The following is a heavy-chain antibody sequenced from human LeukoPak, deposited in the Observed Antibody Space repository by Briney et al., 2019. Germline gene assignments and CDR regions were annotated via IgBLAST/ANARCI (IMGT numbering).Heavy chain of an antibody. CDR2: IYSGGST. Sequence: GGSLRLSCAASGFTVSSNYMSWVRQAPGKGLEWVSVIYSGGSTYYADSVKGRFTISRDNSKNTLYLQMNSLRVEDTAFYYCAKDNRRHYTSGPNPDSLHWGQGALVTVSS. CDR1: GFTVSSNY. CDR3: AKDNRRHYTSGPNPDSLH. V-gene: IGHV3-53*01. D-gene: IGHD6-19*01. J-gene: IGHJ4*02.